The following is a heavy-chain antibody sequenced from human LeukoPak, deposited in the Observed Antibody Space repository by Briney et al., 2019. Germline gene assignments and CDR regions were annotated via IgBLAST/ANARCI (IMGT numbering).Heavy chain of an antibody. Sequence: SVKVSCKASGGTFSSYAISWVRQAPGQGLEWMGGIIPIFGTANYAQKFQGRVTITADESTSTAYMELSSLRSEDTAMYYCARRSGYYEYFQHWSQGTLVTVSS. CDR1: GGTFSSYA. CDR3: ARRSGYYEYFQH. J-gene: IGHJ1*01. CDR2: IIPIFGTA. D-gene: IGHD3-22*01. V-gene: IGHV1-69*01.